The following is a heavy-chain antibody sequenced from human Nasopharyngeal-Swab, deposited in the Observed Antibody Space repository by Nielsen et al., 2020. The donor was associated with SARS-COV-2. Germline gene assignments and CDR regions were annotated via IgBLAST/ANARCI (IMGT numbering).Heavy chain of an antibody. V-gene: IGHV3-21*01. Sequence: GGSLRLSCAASGFTFSSYSMNWVRQAPGKGLEWVSSISSSSSYIYYADSVKGRFTISRDNAKNSLYLQMNSLRAEDTAVYYCARDDLPSIAAAGVDAFDIWCQGTMVTVSS. D-gene: IGHD6-13*01. J-gene: IGHJ3*02. CDR1: GFTFSSYS. CDR2: ISSSSSYI. CDR3: ARDDLPSIAAAGVDAFDI.